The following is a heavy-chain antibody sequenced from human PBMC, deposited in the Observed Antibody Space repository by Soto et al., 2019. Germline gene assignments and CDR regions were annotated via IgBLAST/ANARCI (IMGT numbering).Heavy chain of an antibody. V-gene: IGHV3-30*09. D-gene: IGHD2-2*01. Sequence: QVQLVESGGGVVQPGRSLRLSCAASGFTFRSYAMHWVRQASGKGLELVAVLSYDGNNKYYADSVKGRFAISRDNSRNTLYLQMNSLRAEDTAVYYCARARLDTPALDYWGQGTLVTVSS. J-gene: IGHJ4*02. CDR1: GFTFRSYA. CDR2: LSYDGNNK. CDR3: ARARLDTPALDY.